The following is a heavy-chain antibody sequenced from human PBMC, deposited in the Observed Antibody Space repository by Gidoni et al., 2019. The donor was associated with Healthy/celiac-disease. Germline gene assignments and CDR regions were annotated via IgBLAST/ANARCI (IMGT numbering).Heavy chain of an antibody. V-gene: IGHV4-39*01. D-gene: IGHD2-21*02. CDR2: IYYSGST. CDR3: ARQPYSNCGGDCFFDY. Sequence: QLQLQESGPGLVKPSETLSLTCTVSGGSISSSSYYWGWIRQPQGKGLEWIGSIYYSGSTYYNPSLKSRVTISVDTSKNQFSLKLSSVTAADTAVYYCARQPYSNCGGDCFFDYWGQGTLVTVSS. CDR1: GGSISSSSYY. J-gene: IGHJ4*02.